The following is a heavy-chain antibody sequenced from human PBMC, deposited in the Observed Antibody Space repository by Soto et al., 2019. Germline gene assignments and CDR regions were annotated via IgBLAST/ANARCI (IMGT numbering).Heavy chain of an antibody. D-gene: IGHD5-12*01. CDR3: ARENPQNSGYAY. CDR2: IVVGSGNT. V-gene: IGHV1-58*01. J-gene: IGHJ4*02. Sequence: GASVKVSCKASGFTFTSSAVQWVRQARGQRLEWIGWIVVGSGNTNYAQKFQERVTITRDTSTSTAYMELSSLRSEDTAVYYCARENPQNSGYAYWGQGTLVTVSS. CDR1: GFTFTSSA.